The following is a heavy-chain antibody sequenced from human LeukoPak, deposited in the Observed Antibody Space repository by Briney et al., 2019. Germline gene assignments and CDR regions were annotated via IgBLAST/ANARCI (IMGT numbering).Heavy chain of an antibody. CDR1: GFTFSSYW. D-gene: IGHD1-26*01. J-gene: IGHJ3*02. CDR3: AKDMGYSGSYAYPDAFDI. CDR2: IKQDGSEK. V-gene: IGHV3-7*03. Sequence: GGSLRLSCAASGFTFSSYWMSWVRQAPGKGLEWVANIKQDGSEKYYVDSVKGRFTISRDNAKNSLYLQMNSLRAEDTAVYYCAKDMGYSGSYAYPDAFDIWGQGTMVTVSS.